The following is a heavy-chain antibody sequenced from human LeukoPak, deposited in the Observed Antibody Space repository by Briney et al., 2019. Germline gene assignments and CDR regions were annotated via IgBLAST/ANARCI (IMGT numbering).Heavy chain of an antibody. V-gene: IGHV3-23*01. Sequence: GGSLRLSCAASGSTFSDYWMTWIRQAPGKGLEWVSAISGSGGSTYYADSVKGRFTISRDNSKNTLYLQMNSLRAEDTAVYYCAKEPSSGGYYGYFDYWGQGTLVTVSS. CDR2: ISGSGGST. CDR3: AKEPSSGGYYGYFDY. CDR1: GSTFSDYW. D-gene: IGHD1-26*01. J-gene: IGHJ4*02.